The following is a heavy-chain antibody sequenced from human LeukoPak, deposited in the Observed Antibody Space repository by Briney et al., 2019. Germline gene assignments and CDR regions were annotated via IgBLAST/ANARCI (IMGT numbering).Heavy chain of an antibody. CDR3: ARVGGTNYYYYGMDA. D-gene: IGHD1-1*01. CDR1: GVSISSYY. CDR2: IYYSGST. J-gene: IGHJ6*02. Sequence: NPSETLSLTCTVSGVSISSYYWSWIRQPPGKGLEWIGYIYYSGSTNYNPSLKSRVTISVDTSKNQFSLKLSSVTAADTAVYYCARVGGTNYYYYGMDAWGQGTTVTVSS. V-gene: IGHV4-59*01.